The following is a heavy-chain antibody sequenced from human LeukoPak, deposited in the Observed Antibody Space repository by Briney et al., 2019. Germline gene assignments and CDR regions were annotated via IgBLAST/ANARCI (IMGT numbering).Heavy chain of an antibody. Sequence: GASVKVSCKASGYTFTGYYMHWVRQAPGQGLEWMGWINPNSGGTNYAQKFQGRVTMTRDTSISTAYMELSRLRSDDTAVYYCARGQRIMITFGGVIDLWRYYYYYMDVWGKGTTVTISS. CDR2: INPNSGGT. D-gene: IGHD3-16*02. CDR3: ARGQRIMITFGGVIDLWRYYYYYMDV. J-gene: IGHJ6*03. CDR1: GYTFTGYY. V-gene: IGHV1-2*02.